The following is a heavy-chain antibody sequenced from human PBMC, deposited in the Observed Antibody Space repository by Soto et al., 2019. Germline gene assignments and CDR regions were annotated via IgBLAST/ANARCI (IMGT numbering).Heavy chain of an antibody. J-gene: IGHJ3*02. CDR3: ARGEDLNYDILTDDAFDI. CDR2: ISYDGSNK. CDR1: GFTFSSYA. D-gene: IGHD3-9*01. V-gene: IGHV3-30-3*01. Sequence: QVQLVESGGGVVQPGRSLRLSCAASGFTFSSYAMHWVRQAPGKGLEWVAVISYDGSNKYYADSVKGRFTISRDNSKNTLYLQMNSRRAEDTAVYYCARGEDLNYDILTDDAFDIWGQGTMVTVSS.